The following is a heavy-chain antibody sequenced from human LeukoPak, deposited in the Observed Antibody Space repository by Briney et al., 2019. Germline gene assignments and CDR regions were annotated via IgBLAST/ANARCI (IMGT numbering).Heavy chain of an antibody. V-gene: IGHV1-2*04. CDR2: INPNSGGT. J-gene: IGHJ5*02. CDR1: GYTFTGYY. D-gene: IGHD2-2*01. Sequence: ASVKVSCKASGYTFTGYYMHWVRQAPGQGLEWMGWINPNSGGTNYAQKFQGWVTMTRDTSISTAYMELSRLRSDDTAVYYCARGEDIVVVPAGTFDPWGQGTWSPSPQ. CDR3: ARGEDIVVVPAGTFDP.